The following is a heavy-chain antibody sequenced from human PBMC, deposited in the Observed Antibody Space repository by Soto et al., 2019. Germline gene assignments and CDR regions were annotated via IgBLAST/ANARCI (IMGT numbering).Heavy chain of an antibody. D-gene: IGHD3-3*01. CDR3: NRDDLGVVIDY. J-gene: IGHJ4*02. V-gene: IGHV3-33*08. CDR1: GVTLSSSR. CDR2: IPCDGSNK. Sequence: GGYPGSACAASGVTLSSSRLHSVRQRPGKGLEWVAGIPCDGSNKYYADSVKGRFTISRDNAKNTVYLQMNSLRAEDTAIYYCNRDDLGVVIDYWGLSTQVSGSS.